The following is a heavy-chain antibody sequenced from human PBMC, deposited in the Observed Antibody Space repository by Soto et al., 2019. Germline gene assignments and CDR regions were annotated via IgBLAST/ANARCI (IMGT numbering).Heavy chain of an antibody. D-gene: IGHD2-2*01. Sequence: PEGSLRLSCAASGFTFSNYGIHWVRQAPGKGLEWVAVISYDGSNKYYADSVKGRFTISRDNSKNTLYLQMNSLRAEDTAVYYCARDGPLLVPAANEFAYYYYGMDVWGQGTTVTVSS. CDR1: GFTFSNYG. CDR3: ARDGPLLVPAANEFAYYYYGMDV. CDR2: ISYDGSNK. V-gene: IGHV3-30*03. J-gene: IGHJ6*02.